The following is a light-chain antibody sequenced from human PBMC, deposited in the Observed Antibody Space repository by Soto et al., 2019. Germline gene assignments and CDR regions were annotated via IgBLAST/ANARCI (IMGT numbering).Light chain of an antibody. CDR3: QQYGTSPWT. Sequence: EIVLTQSPGTLSLFAGERATLSCRATQSISSNYLAWYQRKPGQAPRLLIYIASRRATGIPDRFSGSGSGTDFTLTISRLEPEDSALYYCQQYGTSPWTFGQGTKVEIK. CDR2: IAS. V-gene: IGKV3-20*01. J-gene: IGKJ1*01. CDR1: QSISSNY.